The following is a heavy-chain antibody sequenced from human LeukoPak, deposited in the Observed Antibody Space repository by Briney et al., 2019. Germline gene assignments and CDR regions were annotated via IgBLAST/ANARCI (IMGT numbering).Heavy chain of an antibody. J-gene: IGHJ4*02. V-gene: IGHV1-8*02. Sequence: ASVKVSCKASGYTFTGYYMHWVRQATGQGLEWMGWMNPNSGNTGYAQKFQGRVTMTRNTSISTAYMELSSLRSEDTAVYYCATSTRYGSGSFDYWGQGTLVTVSS. D-gene: IGHD3-10*01. CDR3: ATSTRYGSGSFDY. CDR2: MNPNSGNT. CDR1: GYTFTGYY.